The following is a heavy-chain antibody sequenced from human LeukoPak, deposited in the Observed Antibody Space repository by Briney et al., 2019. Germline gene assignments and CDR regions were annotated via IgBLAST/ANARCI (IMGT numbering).Heavy chain of an antibody. D-gene: IGHD6-19*01. CDR3: TSGGWVRASHDFDY. Sequence: ASVEVSCKASGGTSSSYSMHWVRQAPGQGLEWMGSIITYNGSTNFPRKFQGRVTMTADTSTSTVYMELRSLRSDDTAVYYCTSGGWVRASHDFDYWGQGTLVTVSS. V-gene: IGHV1-18*01. J-gene: IGHJ4*02. CDR2: IITYNGST. CDR1: GGTSSSYS.